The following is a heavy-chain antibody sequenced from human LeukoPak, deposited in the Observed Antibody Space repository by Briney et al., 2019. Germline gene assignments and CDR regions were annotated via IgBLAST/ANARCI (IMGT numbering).Heavy chain of an antibody. Sequence: SQTLSLTCTVSGGSISSGSYYWSWIRQPAGKGLEWIGRIYTSGSTNYNPSLKSRVTISVDTSKNQFSLRLSSVTAADTAVYYCARMDYYDSSGVFDYWGQGTLVTVSS. J-gene: IGHJ4*02. CDR1: GGSISSGSYY. V-gene: IGHV4-61*02. CDR3: ARMDYYDSSGVFDY. D-gene: IGHD3-22*01. CDR2: IYTSGST.